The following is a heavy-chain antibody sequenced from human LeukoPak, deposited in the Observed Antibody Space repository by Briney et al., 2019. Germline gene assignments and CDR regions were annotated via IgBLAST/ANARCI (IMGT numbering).Heavy chain of an antibody. Sequence: GGSLRLSCAASGFTFSSSSMNWVRQAPGKGLEWVSSISISSYIYYADSVKGRFTISRDNSKNTLYLQMNSLRAEDTAVYYCAKDGGRLGYCSSTSCYSYFDYWGQGTLVTVSS. CDR3: AKDGGRLGYCSSTSCYSYFDY. CDR2: ISISSYI. D-gene: IGHD2-2*02. V-gene: IGHV3-21*01. CDR1: GFTFSSSS. J-gene: IGHJ4*02.